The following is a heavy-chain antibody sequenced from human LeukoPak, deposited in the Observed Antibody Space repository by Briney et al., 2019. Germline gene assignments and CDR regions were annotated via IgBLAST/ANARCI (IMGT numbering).Heavy chain of an antibody. CDR1: GGTLSNYI. J-gene: IGHJ4*02. D-gene: IGHD1-1*01. CDR3: ARQTGTTGTEFDY. Sequence: GSSVKVSCKTSGGTLSNYILSWVRQAPGQGLEWMGRIIPILGIANYAQKFQGRVTITADKSTSTAYMELSSLRSEDTAVYYCARQTGTTGTEFDYWGQGTLVTVSS. CDR2: IIPILGIA. V-gene: IGHV1-69*02.